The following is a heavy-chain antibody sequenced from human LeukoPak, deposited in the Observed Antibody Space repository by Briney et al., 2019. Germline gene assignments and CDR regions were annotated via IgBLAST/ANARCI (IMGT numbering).Heavy chain of an antibody. V-gene: IGHV1-2*02. CDR2: INPNSGST. CDR3: ARGYSGYDYGL. J-gene: IGHJ4*02. CDR1: GYTFTWYY. D-gene: IGHD5-12*01. Sequence: ASVKVSCKASGYTFTWYYIHWVRQAPGQGREWMGWINPNSGSTNYAQKFEGRVTMTRDAASSKAYMEVSRLRSEDTAMYYCARGYSGYDYGLWGQGTLATVSP.